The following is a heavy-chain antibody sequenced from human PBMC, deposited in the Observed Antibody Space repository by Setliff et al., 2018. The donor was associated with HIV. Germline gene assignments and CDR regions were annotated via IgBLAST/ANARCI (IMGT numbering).Heavy chain of an antibody. J-gene: IGHJ4*02. D-gene: IGHD3-10*01. CDR1: GGSFSSYY. V-gene: IGHV4-39*01. Sequence: PSETLSLTCAVYGGSFSSYYWAWIRQPPGKGLEWIGNIYYSGSTYYNPSLKTRVTISVDGSKNQFSLKLKSVTAVDTAVYYCARWHPPYGFWEEDYWGQGTLVTVSS. CDR3: ARWHPPYGFWEEDY. CDR2: IYYSGST.